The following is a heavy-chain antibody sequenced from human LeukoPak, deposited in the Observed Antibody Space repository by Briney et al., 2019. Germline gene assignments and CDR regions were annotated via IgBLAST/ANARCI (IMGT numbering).Heavy chain of an antibody. J-gene: IGHJ4*02. CDR1: GFAFNTYW. Sequence: GGALRLSCAASGFAFNTYWMHWLRPAPGKGLVWVSRIKSDGSDTTYTDSVKGRFTISRDNAKNTLYLQMNSLSAEDTAMYFCARDRGYTFDYWGQGTLVTVSS. V-gene: IGHV3-74*01. CDR2: IKSDGSDT. CDR3: ARDRGYTFDY. D-gene: IGHD3-22*01.